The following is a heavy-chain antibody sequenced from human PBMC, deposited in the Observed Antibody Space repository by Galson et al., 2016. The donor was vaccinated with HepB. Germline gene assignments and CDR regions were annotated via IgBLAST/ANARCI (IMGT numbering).Heavy chain of an antibody. Sequence: SLRLSCAASGFTFSSYGMHWVRQAPGKGLEWVAVISYDGSNKYYTDSVKGRFTISRDNSKDTPYLKMNSLRAEDTAVYYCARDINLYDSSGYYYDPSRNADYWGQGTLVTVSS. CDR3: ARDINLYDSSGYYYDPSRNADY. CDR1: GFTFSSYG. CDR2: ISYDGSNK. J-gene: IGHJ4*02. V-gene: IGHV3-30*03. D-gene: IGHD3-22*01.